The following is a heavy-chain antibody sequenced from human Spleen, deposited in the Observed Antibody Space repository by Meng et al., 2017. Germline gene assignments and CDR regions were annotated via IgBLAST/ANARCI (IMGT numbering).Heavy chain of an antibody. Sequence: QVHLQQWGAGLLKPSEALSLTCAVYGGSFSGYYWSWIRQPPGKGLEWIGEINHSGSTNYNPSLKSRVTISVDTSKNQFSLKLSSVTAADTAVYYCARGKWGAFDIWGQGTMVTVSS. CDR1: GGSFSGYY. CDR2: INHSGST. CDR3: ARGKWGAFDI. J-gene: IGHJ3*02. D-gene: IGHD2-8*01. V-gene: IGHV4-34*01.